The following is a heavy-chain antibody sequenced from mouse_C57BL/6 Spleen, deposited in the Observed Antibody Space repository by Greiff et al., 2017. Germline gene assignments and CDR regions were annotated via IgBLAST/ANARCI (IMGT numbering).Heavy chain of an antibody. D-gene: IGHD1-1*01. V-gene: IGHV5-6*01. CDR2: ISSGGSYT. J-gene: IGHJ1*03. Sequence: LVESGGDLVKPGGSLKLSCAASGFTFSSYGMSWVRQTPDKRLEWVATISSGGSYTYYPDSVKGRFTISRDNAKNTLYLQMSSLKSEDTAMYYCARHEDGSSSYWYFDVWGTGTTVTVSS. CDR3: ARHEDGSSSYWYFDV. CDR1: GFTFSSYG.